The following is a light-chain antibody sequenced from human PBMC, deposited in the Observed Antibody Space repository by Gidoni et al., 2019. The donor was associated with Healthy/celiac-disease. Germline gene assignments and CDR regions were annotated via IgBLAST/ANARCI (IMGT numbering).Light chain of an antibody. CDR3: QQSYNTPWT. Sequence: DIRMTQSPSSLSASVGDRLTITCRTSQSISIYLNWYQQIPGKAPKLLIYAASSLQSGVPSRFSGRGSGTDFTLTISSLQPEDFATYYCQQSYNTPWTFXXXTKVEIK. CDR1: QSISIY. J-gene: IGKJ1*01. CDR2: AAS. V-gene: IGKV1-39*01.